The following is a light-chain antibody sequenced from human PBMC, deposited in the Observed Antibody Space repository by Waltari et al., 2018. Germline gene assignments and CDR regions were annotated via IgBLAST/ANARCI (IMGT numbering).Light chain of an antibody. J-gene: IGKJ1*01. Sequence: EIVLTQSPGTLSLSPGERATLSCRASQSVGKYLVWYQQKPGQSPQLLIYDASIRATGIPDRFSGSGSGTDFSLTISRLEPEDAAVYYCQQSVHLPGTFGQGTKVEI. CDR2: DAS. CDR3: QQSVHLPGT. V-gene: IGKV3-20*01. CDR1: QSVGKY.